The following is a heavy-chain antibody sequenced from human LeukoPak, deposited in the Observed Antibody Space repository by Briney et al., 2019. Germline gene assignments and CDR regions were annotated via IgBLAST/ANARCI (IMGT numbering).Heavy chain of an antibody. Sequence: SETLSLTCTVSGGSISSSSYYWGWIRQPPGKGLEWIGSIYYSGSTYYNPSLKSRVTISVDTSKNQFSLKLSSVTAADTAVYYCARSRHLTMVRGVIHDYWGQGTLVTVSS. D-gene: IGHD3-10*01. CDR3: ARSRHLTMVRGVIHDY. CDR1: GGSISSSSYY. J-gene: IGHJ4*02. CDR2: IYYSGST. V-gene: IGHV4-39*01.